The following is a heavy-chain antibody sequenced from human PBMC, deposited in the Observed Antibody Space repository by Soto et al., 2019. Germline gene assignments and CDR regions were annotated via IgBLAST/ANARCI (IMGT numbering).Heavy chain of an antibody. Sequence: GGSLRLSCAASGFTFSSYAMHWVRQAPGKGLEWVAVISYDGSNKYYADSVKGRFTISRDNSKNTLYLQMNSLRAEDTAVYYCARDARQWLAFEYWGQGTLVTVSS. CDR1: GFTFSSYA. J-gene: IGHJ4*02. CDR2: ISYDGSNK. D-gene: IGHD6-19*01. CDR3: ARDARQWLAFEY. V-gene: IGHV3-30-3*01.